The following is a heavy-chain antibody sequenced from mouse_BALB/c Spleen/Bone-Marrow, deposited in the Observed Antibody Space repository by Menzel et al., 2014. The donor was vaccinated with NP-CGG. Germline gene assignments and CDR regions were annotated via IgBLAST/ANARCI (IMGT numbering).Heavy chain of an antibody. V-gene: IGHV5-17*02. CDR2: IGSGSSTI. J-gene: IGHJ2*01. CDR1: GFTFSSFG. CDR3: ARDVPLYDVGYFDY. D-gene: IGHD2-14*01. Sequence: EVHLVESGGGLVQPGGSRKLSCAASGFTFSSFGMHWVRQAPEKGLEWVAYIGSGSSTIYYADIVKGRFTISRDNPKNTLFLQMTSLRSEDTAMYYCARDVPLYDVGYFDYWGQGTTLTVSS.